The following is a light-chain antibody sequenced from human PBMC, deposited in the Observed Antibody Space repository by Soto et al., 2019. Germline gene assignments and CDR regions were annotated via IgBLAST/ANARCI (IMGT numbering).Light chain of an antibody. Sequence: DIQLTQAPSFLSASVAYRVTTTCRTRQAITRNLAWYHQKTGKAPNLLIYAASTLQSGVPSRFSGSGSGTEFTLTISSLQPEDFATYYCQQLNSYPLTFGGGTKVDIK. CDR1: QAITRN. CDR2: AAS. V-gene: IGKV1-9*01. J-gene: IGKJ4*01. CDR3: QQLNSYPLT.